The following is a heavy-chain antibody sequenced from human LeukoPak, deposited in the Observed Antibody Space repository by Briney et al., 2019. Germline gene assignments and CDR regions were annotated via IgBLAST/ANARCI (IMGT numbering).Heavy chain of an antibody. Sequence: ASVKVSCKASGYTFTTYDILWVRQATGQGLEWMGWMSPNSGNTVYSQKFQGRVTMTRTSSVSTAYMELSSLSSEDTAVYYCAKDQDFWSGYFDYWGQGTLVTVSS. CDR2: MSPNSGNT. CDR1: GYTFTTYD. J-gene: IGHJ4*02. D-gene: IGHD3-3*01. CDR3: AKDQDFWSGYFDY. V-gene: IGHV1-8*01.